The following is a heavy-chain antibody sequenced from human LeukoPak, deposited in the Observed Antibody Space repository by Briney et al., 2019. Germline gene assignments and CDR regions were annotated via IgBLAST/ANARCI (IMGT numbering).Heavy chain of an antibody. Sequence: GGSLRLSCAASGFTVGSNYMSWVRQAPGKGLEWVSVIHSGGTTYYADAVKDRFTISRDNSKNTLYLQMNSLRADDTAVYYCASYIWLDAFDIWGQGTMVTVSS. CDR2: IHSGGTT. CDR1: GFTVGSNY. J-gene: IGHJ3*02. D-gene: IGHD3-10*01. CDR3: ASYIWLDAFDI. V-gene: IGHV3-66*01.